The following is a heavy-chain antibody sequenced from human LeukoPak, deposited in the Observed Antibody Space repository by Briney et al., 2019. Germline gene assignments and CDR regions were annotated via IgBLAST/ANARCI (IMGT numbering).Heavy chain of an antibody. CDR2: ITLATQS. D-gene: IGHD1-26*01. J-gene: IGHJ4*02. CDR1: GGSISGTSW. V-gene: IGHV4/OR15-8*02. CDR3: SRESGPFCPFGY. Sequence: SRTLSLTCGVSGGSISGTSWWSWVRQPPGQGLERIGEITLATQSMYKPSLNGRVTMSLDQSTNPPSQRLTSGTAAGPDTSYCSRESGPFCPFGYWGQGTLVIVSS.